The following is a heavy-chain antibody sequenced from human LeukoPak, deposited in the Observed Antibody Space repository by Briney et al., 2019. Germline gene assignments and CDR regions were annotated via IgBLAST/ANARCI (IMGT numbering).Heavy chain of an antibody. J-gene: IGHJ4*02. V-gene: IGHV4-39*01. Sequence: PSETLSLTCTVSGGSISSSSYYWGWIRQPPGKGLEWIGSIYYSGSTYYNPSLKSRVTISVDTSKNQFSLKLSSVTAADTAVYYCARVPGAAAGNFDYWGQGTLVTVSS. CDR1: GGSISSSSYY. D-gene: IGHD6-13*01. CDR2: IYYSGST. CDR3: ARVPGAAAGNFDY.